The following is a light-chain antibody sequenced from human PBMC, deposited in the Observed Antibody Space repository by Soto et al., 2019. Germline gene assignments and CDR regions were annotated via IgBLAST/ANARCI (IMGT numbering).Light chain of an antibody. CDR2: EVT. CDR3: NSYTLSKTVI. V-gene: IGLV2-14*01. J-gene: IGLJ2*01. Sequence: QSALTQPASVSRSPGQSITISCSGTSSDVGAHDFVSWYQHHPDKAPKVIIFEVTKRPSGVSNRFSGSKTGNTASLTISGLQAEDEADYYCNSYTLSKTVIFGGGTKLTVL. CDR1: SSDVGAHDF.